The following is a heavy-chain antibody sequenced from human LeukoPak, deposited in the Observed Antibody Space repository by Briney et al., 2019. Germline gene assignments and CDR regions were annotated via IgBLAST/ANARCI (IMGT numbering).Heavy chain of an antibody. J-gene: IGHJ6*02. CDR3: AKVSGGGLYYDGMDV. CDR2: ISAYNGNT. D-gene: IGHD1-14*01. Sequence: ASVKVSCKASGYTFTSYGINWVRQAPGQGLEWMGWISAYNGNTDFAQNLQGRVTMTTDTSTSTAYMELRSLRSDDTAVYYCAKVSGGGLYYDGMDVWGQGTTVTVSS. CDR1: GYTFTSYG. V-gene: IGHV1-18*01.